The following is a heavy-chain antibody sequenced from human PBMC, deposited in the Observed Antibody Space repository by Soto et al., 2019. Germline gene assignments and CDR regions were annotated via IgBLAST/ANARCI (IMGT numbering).Heavy chain of an antibody. Sequence: QVQLQESGPGLVKPSDTLSLTCAVSGYSISSSNWWGWIRQPPGKGLEWIGYIYYSGTTYYNPSLKSRVTMSVDTSKNQSALKLTSVTAVDTAVYYCARREIQGPIDYWGQGTLVTVSS. V-gene: IGHV4-28*01. J-gene: IGHJ4*02. CDR3: ARREIQGPIDY. CDR2: IYYSGTT. CDR1: GYSISSSNW. D-gene: IGHD1-26*01.